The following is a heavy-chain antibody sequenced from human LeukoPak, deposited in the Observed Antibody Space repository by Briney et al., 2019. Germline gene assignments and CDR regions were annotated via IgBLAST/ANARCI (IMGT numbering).Heavy chain of an antibody. CDR3: ARGSDYDILTGYSPSDAFDI. V-gene: IGHV3-74*01. J-gene: IGHJ3*02. CDR1: GFTFSSYW. Sequence: PGGSLRLSCAASGFTFSSYWMHWVRQAPGEGLVWVSRINSDGSSTSYADSVKGRFTISRDNAKNTLYLQMNSLRAEDTAVYYCARGSDYDILTGYSPSDAFDIWGQGTMVTVSS. D-gene: IGHD3-9*01. CDR2: INSDGSST.